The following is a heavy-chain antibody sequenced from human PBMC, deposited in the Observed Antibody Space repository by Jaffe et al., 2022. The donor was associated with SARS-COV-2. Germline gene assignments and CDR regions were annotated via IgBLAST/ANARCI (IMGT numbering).Heavy chain of an antibody. CDR2: IRGSGSNT. CDR3: AKDQFYYDSSFQH. D-gene: IGHD3-22*01. V-gene: IGHV3-23*01. J-gene: IGHJ1*01. Sequence: EVQVLESGGGLVHPGGSLRLSCAASGFTGSSTAMSWVRQAPGKGLEWVSGIRGSGSNTFYADSVKGRFSISRDNSKNTLFLQMNSLRAEDTAIYYCAKDQFYYDSSFQHWGQGTLVSVSS. CDR1: GFTGSSTA.